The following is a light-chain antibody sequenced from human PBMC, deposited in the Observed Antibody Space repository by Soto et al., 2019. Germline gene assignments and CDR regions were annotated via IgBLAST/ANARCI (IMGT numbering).Light chain of an antibody. CDR1: QSVSSY. CDR2: DAS. V-gene: IGKV3-11*01. CDR3: QQRSNWWT. J-gene: IGKJ1*01. Sequence: EIVLTQSPATLSLSPVERATLSCRASQSVSSYLAWYQQKPGPAPRLLIYDASNRATGIPARLSGSGSGTDFTLTISSLEPEDFAVYYCQQRSNWWTFGQGTKVEIK.